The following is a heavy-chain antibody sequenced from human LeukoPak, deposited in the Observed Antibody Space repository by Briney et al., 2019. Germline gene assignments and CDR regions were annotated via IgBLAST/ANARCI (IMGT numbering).Heavy chain of an antibody. CDR2: FSGAGGGGTT. D-gene: IGHD3-9*01. Sequence: PGGSLRLSCAASGFTFSSYAMSWVRQAPGKGLEWVSGFSGAGGGGTTFYADSVKGRFTISRDNSKSTLFLQMNSLRAEDTALYYCARASYSTGYPQLPFDFWGQGTLVTVSS. J-gene: IGHJ4*02. V-gene: IGHV3-23*01. CDR1: GFTFSSYA. CDR3: ARASYSTGYPQLPFDF.